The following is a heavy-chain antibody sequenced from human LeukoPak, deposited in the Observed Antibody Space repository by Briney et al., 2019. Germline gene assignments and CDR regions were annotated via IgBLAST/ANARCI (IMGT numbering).Heavy chain of an antibody. D-gene: IGHD3-10*01. Sequence: GGSLRLPCAASGFTVSSNYMSWVRQAPGKGLEWVSVIYSGGSTYYADSVKGRFTISRDNSKNTLYLQMNSLRAEDTAVYYCARDGGVWFGELSTSGHFFDYWGQGTLVTVSS. V-gene: IGHV3-53*01. CDR1: GFTVSSNY. CDR3: ARDGGVWFGELSTSGHFFDY. CDR2: IYSGGST. J-gene: IGHJ4*02.